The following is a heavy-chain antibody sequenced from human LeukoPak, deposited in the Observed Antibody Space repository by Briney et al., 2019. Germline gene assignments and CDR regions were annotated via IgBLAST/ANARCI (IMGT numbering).Heavy chain of an antibody. CDR1: GFTFNNCW. D-gene: IGHD2-15*01. CDR3: ARSFGGRTEY. J-gene: IGHJ4*02. V-gene: IGHV3-74*01. Sequence: GGSLTLSCAASGFTFNNCWFHWLPQAPGKGLVWVSRLNTDESITNYGDSVKGRFTIYRDNAKNTLYLQMNSLRAEDTAVYYCARSFGGRTEYWGQGTLVTVSS. CDR2: LNTDESIT.